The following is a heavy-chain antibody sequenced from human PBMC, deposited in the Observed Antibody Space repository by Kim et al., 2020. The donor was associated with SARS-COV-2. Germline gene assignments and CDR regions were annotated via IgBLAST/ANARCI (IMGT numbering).Heavy chain of an antibody. Sequence: GGSLRLSCEVSEFTFSNYGMHWVRQAPGKGLEWVASISYDGKNKNYADSVEGRFTISRDNSKNTLYLQMNSLRVEDTALYYFAIRNFYGSGTHGPGVWG. CDR2: ISYDGKNK. J-gene: IGHJ3*01. CDR3: AIRNFYGSGTHGPGV. D-gene: IGHD3-10*01. CDR1: EFTFSNYG. V-gene: IGHV3-33*05.